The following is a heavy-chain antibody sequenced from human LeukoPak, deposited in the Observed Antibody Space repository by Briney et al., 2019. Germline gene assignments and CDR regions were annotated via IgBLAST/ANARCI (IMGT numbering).Heavy chain of an antibody. J-gene: IGHJ4*02. Sequence: GGSLRLSCSASGFTFSSYAMHWVRQAPGKGLEYVSSISSNGGSTYYADPVKGRFTISRDNSKNTLYLQMSSLRAEDTALYYCVKADYYASSSYIHYFDYWGQGTLVTVSS. CDR2: ISSNGGST. V-gene: IGHV3-64D*06. D-gene: IGHD3-22*01. CDR3: VKADYYASSSYIHYFDY. CDR1: GFTFSSYA.